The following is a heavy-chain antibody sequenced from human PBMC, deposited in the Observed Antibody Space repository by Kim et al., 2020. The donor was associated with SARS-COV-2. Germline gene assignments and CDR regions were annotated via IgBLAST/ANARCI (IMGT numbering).Heavy chain of an antibody. Sequence: ASVKVSCKASGYTFTSYGISWVRQAPGQGLEWMGWISAYNGNTNYAQKLQGRVTMTTDTSTSTAYMELRSLRSDDTAVYYCARNNHYYDSSGYYPLFDYWGQGTLVTVSS. J-gene: IGHJ4*02. CDR3: ARNNHYYDSSGYYPLFDY. CDR1: GYTFTSYG. CDR2: ISAYNGNT. V-gene: IGHV1-18*04. D-gene: IGHD3-22*01.